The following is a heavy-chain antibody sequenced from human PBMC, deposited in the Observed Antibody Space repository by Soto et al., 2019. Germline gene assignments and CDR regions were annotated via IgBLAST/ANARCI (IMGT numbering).Heavy chain of an antibody. D-gene: IGHD2-21*02. J-gene: IGHJ4*02. CDR3: ARGTYCGTDCYWTLDF. CDR1: GASITDYF. CDR2: FYYGETT. Sequence: QVHLQESGPGLVKPSEPLSLTCTVAGASITDYFWTWIRQPPGKGLEWIGYFYYGETTNKKSSLIIRFTVSVDTSKSQFSLKVTSVTTADTAVYYCARGTYCGTDCYWTLDFWGQGKMVTVSS. V-gene: IGHV4-59*01.